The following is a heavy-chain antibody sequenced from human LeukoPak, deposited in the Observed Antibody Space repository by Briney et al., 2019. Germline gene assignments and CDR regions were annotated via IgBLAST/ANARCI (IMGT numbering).Heavy chain of an antibody. J-gene: IGHJ4*02. CDR1: GGSISSYY. CDR2: IYYSGST. V-gene: IGHV4-59*01. D-gene: IGHD4-23*01. CDR3: ARVDGGNWDY. Sequence: SQTLSLTCTVSGGSISSYYWSWIRQPPGKGLEWIGYIYYSGSTNYNPSLKSRVTISVDTSKNQFSLKLSSVTAADTAVYYCARVDGGNWDYWGQGTLVTVSS.